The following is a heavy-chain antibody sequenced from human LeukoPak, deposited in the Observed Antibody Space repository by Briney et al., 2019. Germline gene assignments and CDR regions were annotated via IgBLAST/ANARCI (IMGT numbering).Heavy chain of an antibody. V-gene: IGHV1-18*01. D-gene: IGHD2-2*01. CDR3: ARGPIIDIVIVPAADDYYYMDV. CDR2: ISAYNGNT. J-gene: IGHJ6*03. CDR1: GYTLRSYG. Sequence: KVSCKASGYTLRSYGITWVRQAPGQGLEWMGWISAYNGNTKYPQKLQGRVTMTTDTSTSTAYMELRSLRSDDTAVYYCARGPIIDIVIVPAADDYYYMDVWGKGTTVTVSS.